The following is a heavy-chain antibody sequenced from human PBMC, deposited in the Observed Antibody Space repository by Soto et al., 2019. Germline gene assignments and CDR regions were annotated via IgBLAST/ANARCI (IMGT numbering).Heavy chain of an antibody. D-gene: IGHD3-22*01. V-gene: IGHV3-30*18. CDR1: GFTFSSYG. Sequence: QVQLVESGGGVVQPGRSLRLSCAASGFTFSSYGMHWVRQAPGEGLEWVAVISYDGSNKYYADSVKGRFTISRDNSKNTLYLQMNSLRAEDTAVYYCAKETYYDSSGYPDYWGQGTLVTVSS. CDR2: ISYDGSNK. CDR3: AKETYYDSSGYPDY. J-gene: IGHJ4*02.